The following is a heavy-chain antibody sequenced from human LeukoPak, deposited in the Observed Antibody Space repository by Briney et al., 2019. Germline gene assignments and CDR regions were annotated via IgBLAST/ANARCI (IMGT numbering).Heavy chain of an antibody. CDR1: GGSITGSNW. Sequence: KASGTLSLTCAVSGGSITGSNWWSWVRQPPGKGLEWIGEINHSGSTNYNPSLKSRVTISVDTSKNQFSLKLSSVTAADTAVYYCARGRQQQLDFDYWGQGTLVTVSS. J-gene: IGHJ4*02. CDR2: INHSGST. V-gene: IGHV4-4*02. D-gene: IGHD6-13*01. CDR3: ARGRQQQLDFDY.